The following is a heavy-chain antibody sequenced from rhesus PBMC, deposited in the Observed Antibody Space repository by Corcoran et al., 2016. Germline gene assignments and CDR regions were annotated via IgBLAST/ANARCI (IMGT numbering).Heavy chain of an antibody. CDR2: INTKTGGT. D-gene: IGHD4-29*01. Sequence: VQLVQSGAEVKKPGSSVKVSCKASGYTFTDSSMHWVRQAPGQGLEWMGEINTKTGGTNDAQKFQGRGTMTRDTTTSTAYMELSSLRSEDTAVYYCVATTVATFDYWGQGVLVTVSA. J-gene: IGHJ4*01. CDR3: VATTVATFDY. V-gene: IGHV1-138*01. CDR1: GYTFTDSS.